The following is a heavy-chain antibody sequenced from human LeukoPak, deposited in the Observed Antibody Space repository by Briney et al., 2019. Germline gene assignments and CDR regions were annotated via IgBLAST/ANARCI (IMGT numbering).Heavy chain of an antibody. J-gene: IGHJ4*02. V-gene: IGHV4-61*02. CDR3: ASTIGDGSGSYYPFDY. Sequence: SETLSLTCTVSGGSISSGSYYWSWIRQPAGKGLECIWRIFTSGSTNYNPSLKRRVTISVATSKNQFSLTLSSVTAADTAVYYCASTIGDGSGSYYPFDYWGQGTLVTVSS. D-gene: IGHD3-10*01. CDR1: GGSISSGSYY. CDR2: IFTSGST.